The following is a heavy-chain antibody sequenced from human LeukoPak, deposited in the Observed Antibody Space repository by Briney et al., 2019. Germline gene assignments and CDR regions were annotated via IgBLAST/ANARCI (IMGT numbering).Heavy chain of an antibody. J-gene: IGHJ4*02. D-gene: IGHD4-23*01. CDR3: AKKLSRHDAFDY. CDR2: ISGSGAYT. CDR1: GFTFSAYA. V-gene: IGHV3-23*01. Sequence: GGSLRLSCAASGFTFSAYAMSWARQAPGKGLEWVSAISGSGAYTYYADPVKGRFTISRDNSKNTLYLQMNSLRAEDTAVYYCAKKLSRHDAFDYWGQGTLVTVSS.